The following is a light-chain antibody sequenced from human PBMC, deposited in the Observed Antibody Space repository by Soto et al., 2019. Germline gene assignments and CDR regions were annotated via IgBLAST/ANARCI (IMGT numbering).Light chain of an antibody. J-gene: IGKJ1*01. CDR2: GAS. CDR3: QQYVSSRGT. CDR1: QSVSSSY. V-gene: IGKV3-20*01. Sequence: EIVLTQSPGTLSLSPGERATLSCRASQSVSSSYLAWYQQKPGQAPRLLIYGASSRATGIPERFSGSGSGTDLTLTNSRLEPKDFAVYYCQQYVSSRGTLGQGTKVEIK.